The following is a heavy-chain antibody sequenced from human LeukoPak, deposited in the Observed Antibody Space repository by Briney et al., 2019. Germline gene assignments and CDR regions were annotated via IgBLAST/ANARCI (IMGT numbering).Heavy chain of an antibody. CDR3: ARVWRIAAADWFDP. Sequence: GGSLRLSCAASGFTFSSYWMSWVRQAPGKGLEWVANIKQDGSEKHYVDSVKGRFTISRDNAKNSLYLQMNSLRAEDTAVYYCARVWRIAAADWFDPWGQGTLVTVSS. J-gene: IGHJ5*02. V-gene: IGHV3-7*01. CDR1: GFTFSSYW. D-gene: IGHD6-13*01. CDR2: IKQDGSEK.